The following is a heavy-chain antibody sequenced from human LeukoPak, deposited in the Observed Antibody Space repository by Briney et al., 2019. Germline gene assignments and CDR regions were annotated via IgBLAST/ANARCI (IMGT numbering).Heavy chain of an antibody. J-gene: IGHJ6*03. D-gene: IGHD3/OR15-3a*01. CDR1: GGSISSSNHY. V-gene: IGHV4-39*01. CDR2: IYYGGQT. CDR3: VSASASAYYWTGYYTLYYYYMDV. Sequence: SETLSLTCTVSGGSISSSNHYWSWIRQPPGKGLEWIGTIYYGGQTYYTPSLKSRVTMSVDTSNNQFSLMLEAVSAANTAVYYSVSASASAYYWTGYYTLYYYYMDVWGKGTTVTVSS.